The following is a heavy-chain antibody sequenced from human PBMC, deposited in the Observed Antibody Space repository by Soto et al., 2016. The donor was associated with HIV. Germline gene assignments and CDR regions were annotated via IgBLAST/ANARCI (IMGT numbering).Heavy chain of an antibody. D-gene: IGHD3-16*01. J-gene: IGHJ4*02. V-gene: IGHV3-74*01. CDR2: ISSDGTTT. Sequence: EVQLVESGGGLVQPGGSLRLSCAASGFTFRTYWMHWVRQGTGKGLVWVSRISSDGTTTTYADSVRGRFTISRDNAKNTVYLQMNSLRAEDTAVYYCVREELWGAEKHYNFDQWGQGTLVTVVL. CDR1: GFTFRTYW. CDR3: VREELWGAEKHYNFDQ.